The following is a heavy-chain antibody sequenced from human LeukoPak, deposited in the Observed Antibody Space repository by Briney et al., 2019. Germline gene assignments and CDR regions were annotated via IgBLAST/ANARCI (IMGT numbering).Heavy chain of an antibody. CDR1: GGSISSSNYY. CDR3: ARPDQRGYAYGYSAFDI. Sequence: PSETLSLTCTVSGGSISSSNYYWGWIRQPPGKGLEWIGSIHYSGRTDYNPSLKSRVTISVDTSKNQFSLKLNSVTAADTAVYYCARPDQRGYAYGYSAFDIRGQGTMVTVSS. D-gene: IGHD5-18*01. J-gene: IGHJ3*02. V-gene: IGHV4-39*01. CDR2: IHYSGRT.